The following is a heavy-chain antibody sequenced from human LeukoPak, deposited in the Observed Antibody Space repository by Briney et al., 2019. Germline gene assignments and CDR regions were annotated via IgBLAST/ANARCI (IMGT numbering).Heavy chain of an antibody. CDR3: ARIIAVAGYYFDY. CDR1: GFTVSSNY. V-gene: IGHV3-53*01. J-gene: IGHJ4*02. Sequence: GGSLRLSCAASGFTVSSNYMSWVRQAPGKGLGWVSVIYSGGSTYYADSVKGRFTISRDNAKNSLYLQMNSLRAEDTAVYYCARIIAVAGYYFDYWGQGTLVTVSS. D-gene: IGHD6-19*01. CDR2: IYSGGST.